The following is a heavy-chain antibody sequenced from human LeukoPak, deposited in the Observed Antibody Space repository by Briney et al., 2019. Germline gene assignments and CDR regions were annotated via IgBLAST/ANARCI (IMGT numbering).Heavy chain of an antibody. J-gene: IGHJ4*02. V-gene: IGHV3-48*01. CDR1: GFTFSSYN. CDR2: ISSSSSTI. D-gene: IGHD5-18*01. CDR3: AREGIQLLYTFDY. Sequence: GGSLRLSCAASGFTFSSYNMNWVRQAPGKGLEWVSYISSSSSTIHYADSVKGRFTISRDNAKNSLHLQMNSLRAEDTAVYYCAREGIQLLYTFDYWGQGTLVTVSS.